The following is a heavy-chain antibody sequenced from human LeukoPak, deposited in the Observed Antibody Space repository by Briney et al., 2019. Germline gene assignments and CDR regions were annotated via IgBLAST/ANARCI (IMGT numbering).Heavy chain of an antibody. CDR1: GGSFSGYY. CDR3: ARRPSPFDY. J-gene: IGHJ4*02. CDR2: INHSGST. Sequence: SETLSLTCAVYGGSFSGYYWSWIRQPPGKGLEWIGEINHSGSTNYNPSLKSRVTISVDTSKNQFSLKLSSVTAADTAVYYCARRPSPFDYWGQGTLVNVSS. V-gene: IGHV4-34*01.